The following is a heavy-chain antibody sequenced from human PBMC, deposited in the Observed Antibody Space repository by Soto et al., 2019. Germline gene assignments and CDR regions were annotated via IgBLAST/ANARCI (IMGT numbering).Heavy chain of an antibody. CDR3: ARASSSSSAADY. Sequence: SETLSLTGNVSDDSISRGGYYWSWIRHHPGKGLEWIGYIYDSESAYYNPSLKSRVTISMDTSKNHFAMRLSSVTGADTAVYYCARASSSSSAADYWRQGTLVTVSS. J-gene: IGHJ4*02. CDR2: IYDSESA. D-gene: IGHD6-6*01. V-gene: IGHV4-31*03. CDR1: DDSISRGGYY.